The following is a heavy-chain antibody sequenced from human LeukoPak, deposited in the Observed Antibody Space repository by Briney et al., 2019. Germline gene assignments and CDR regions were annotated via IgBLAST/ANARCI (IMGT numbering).Heavy chain of an antibody. J-gene: IGHJ4*02. D-gene: IGHD3-3*01. CDR2: MNPNSGNT. CDR1: VYTFTSYD. CDR3: ARGFLRFNDY. Sequence: GASVTVSFKSSVYTFTSYDINWVRQATGQGLEWMGWMNPNSGNTGYAQKFQGRVTMTRNTSISTAYMELSSLRSEDTAVYYCARGFLRFNDYWGQGTLVTVSS. V-gene: IGHV1-8*01.